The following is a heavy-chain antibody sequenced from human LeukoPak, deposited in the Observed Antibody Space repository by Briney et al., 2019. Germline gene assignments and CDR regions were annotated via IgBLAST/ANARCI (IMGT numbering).Heavy chain of an antibody. CDR2: INPNSGGT. Sequence: GASVKVSCKASGYTFTGYYMHWVRQAPGQGLEWMGWINPNSGGTNYAQKFQGRVTMTRDTSISTAYMELSRLRSDDTAVYYCARDVDYDSSGYPTFDPWGQGTLVTVSS. J-gene: IGHJ5*02. D-gene: IGHD3-22*01. CDR3: ARDVDYDSSGYPTFDP. V-gene: IGHV1-2*02. CDR1: GYTFTGYY.